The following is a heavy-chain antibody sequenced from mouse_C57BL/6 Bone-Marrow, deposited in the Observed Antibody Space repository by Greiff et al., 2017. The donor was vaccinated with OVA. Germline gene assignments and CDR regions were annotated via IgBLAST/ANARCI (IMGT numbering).Heavy chain of an antibody. V-gene: IGHV1-5*01. CDR1: GYTFTSYW. CDR3: TRRRGYDYDDY. Sequence: VQLQQSGTVLARPGASVKMSCKTSGYTFTSYWMHWVKQRPGQGLEWIGAIYPGNSDTSYNQKFKGKAKLTAVTSASTAYMELSTLSNNDSAVDYSTRRRGYDYDDYWGQGTTLTVSS. J-gene: IGHJ2*01. CDR2: IYPGNSDT. D-gene: IGHD2-4*01.